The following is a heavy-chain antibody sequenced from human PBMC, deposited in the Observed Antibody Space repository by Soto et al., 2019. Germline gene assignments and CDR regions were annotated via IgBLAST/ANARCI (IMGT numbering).Heavy chain of an antibody. CDR3: AKDPPTPGIAVAGRYPDFRYFQH. V-gene: IGHV3-23*01. J-gene: IGHJ1*01. D-gene: IGHD6-19*01. CDR2: ISGSGGSI. CDR1: GFTFSSYA. Sequence: PGGSLRLSCAASGFTFSSYAMSWVRQAPGKGLEWVSAISGSGGSIYYADSVKGRFTISRDNSKNTLYLQMNSLRAEDTAVYYCAKDPPTPGIAVAGRYPDFRYFQHWGQGTLVTVSS.